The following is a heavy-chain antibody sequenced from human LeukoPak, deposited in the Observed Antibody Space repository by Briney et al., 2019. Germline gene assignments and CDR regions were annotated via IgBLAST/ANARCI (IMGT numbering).Heavy chain of an antibody. V-gene: IGHV1-2*04. CDR3: ARGGTSTMVRLHYGMDV. J-gene: IGHJ6*02. D-gene: IGHD3-10*01. Sequence: ASVKVSCKASGYTFTGYHMHWVRQAPGQGLEWMGWINPNSGGTNYAQKFQGWVTMTRDTSISTAYMELSRLRSDDTAVYYCARGGTSTMVRLHYGMDVWGQGTTVTVSS. CDR1: GYTFTGYH. CDR2: INPNSGGT.